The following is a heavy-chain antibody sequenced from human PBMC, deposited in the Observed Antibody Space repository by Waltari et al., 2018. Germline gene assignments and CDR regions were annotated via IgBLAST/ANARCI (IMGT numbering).Heavy chain of an antibody. CDR2: SNHSGSN. CDR3: ARGLYSSSSVAYYFDY. D-gene: IGHD6-6*01. J-gene: IGHJ4*02. Sequence: QVQLQQWGAGLLKPSETLSLTCAVYGGSFSDYYWSWIRQPPGKGLEWIEESNHSGSNNYSPSLKNRVTISVDTSKNQFSLKLSSVTAADTAVYYCARGLYSSSSVAYYFDYWGQGTLVTVSS. CDR1: GGSFSDYY. V-gene: IGHV4-34*01.